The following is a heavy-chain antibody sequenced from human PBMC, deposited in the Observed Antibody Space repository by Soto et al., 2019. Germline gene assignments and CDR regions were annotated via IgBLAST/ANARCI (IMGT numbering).Heavy chain of an antibody. CDR2: INAGNGNT. Sequence: ASVNVSCKASGYTFPGYPIHWVRQAPGQGLEWMGWINAGNGNTKYSQKFQGRVTITRDTSASTAYMELSSLTSEDTAVYYCARDWARAEDVWGQGTTVTVSS. J-gene: IGHJ6*02. V-gene: IGHV1-3*01. CDR1: GYTFPGYP. CDR3: ARDWARAEDV. D-gene: IGHD7-27*01.